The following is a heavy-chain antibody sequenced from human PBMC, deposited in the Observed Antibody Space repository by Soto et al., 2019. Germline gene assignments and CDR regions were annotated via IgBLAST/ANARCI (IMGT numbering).Heavy chain of an antibody. CDR3: ARHPGYTVAKVYATQYFDD. J-gene: IGHJ4*02. CDR1: GDSIGTINYY. Sequence: QLQLQESGPGLVKPSETLSVTCSVSGDSIGTINYYWGWLRQPPGKVPEWIGSIYYTGSTHYNPSLRGRANVSVDPSKNQFSLRLTSVTAADTAVYYCARHPGYTVAKVYATQYFDDWGQGVLVTVSS. CDR2: IYYTGST. D-gene: IGHD3-16*02. V-gene: IGHV4-39*01.